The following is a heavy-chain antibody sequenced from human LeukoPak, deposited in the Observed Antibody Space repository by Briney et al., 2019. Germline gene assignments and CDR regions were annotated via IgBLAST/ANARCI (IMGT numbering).Heavy chain of an antibody. CDR3: ARDIAVAGNFGFDY. V-gene: IGHV1-69*04. J-gene: IGHJ4*02. CDR1: EGTFTGYA. CDR2: IIPILGIA. D-gene: IGHD6-19*01. Sequence: ASVKVSCKASEGTFTGYAISGLRKAPGQGLKWMGRIIPILGIANYAQKFQGRVTITADKSTSTAYMELSSLRSEDTAVYYCARDIAVAGNFGFDYWGQGTLVTVSS.